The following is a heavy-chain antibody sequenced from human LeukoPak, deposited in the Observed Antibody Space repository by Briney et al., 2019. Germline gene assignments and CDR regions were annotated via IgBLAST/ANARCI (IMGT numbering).Heavy chain of an antibody. CDR2: INHDGSER. J-gene: IGHJ4*02. Sequence: PGGSLRLSCAASGFTFTTYYMTWVRQAPGKGLEWVANINHDGSERSYVDSVKGRFTIPRDNAKNSLFLQMNSLRAEDTAVYYCARVLGGSGSYSYFDYWGQGTLVTVSS. V-gene: IGHV3-7*01. D-gene: IGHD3-10*01. CDR3: ARVLGGSGSYSYFDY. CDR1: GFTFTTYY.